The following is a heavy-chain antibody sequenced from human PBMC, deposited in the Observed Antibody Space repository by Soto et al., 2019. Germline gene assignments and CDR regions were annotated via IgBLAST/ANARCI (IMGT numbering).Heavy chain of an antibody. CDR2: ITSGGDST. CDR3: VRWDGYGDL. D-gene: IGHD5-18*01. Sequence: EVQLLESGGGLVQPGGSLRLSCAASGFSFSNYAMSWVRQAPGKGLEWVSSITSGGDSTYFADSVQGRFTVSRDSSQNTVDLQMNSLRVEDTAKYYCVRWDGYGDLWGQGTLVTVSS. J-gene: IGHJ4*02. CDR1: GFSFSNYA. V-gene: IGHV3-23*01.